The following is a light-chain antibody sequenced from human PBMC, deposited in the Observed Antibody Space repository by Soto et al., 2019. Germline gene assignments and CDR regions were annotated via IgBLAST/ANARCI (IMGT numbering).Light chain of an antibody. CDR1: QSISIW. J-gene: IGKJ1*01. CDR3: QHYNDYSWT. V-gene: IGKV1-5*03. Sequence: DIHMTQSPSTLSASVGDRVTITCRASQSISIWLAWYQQKPGRAPNLLIYGTSSLESGVPSRFSGSGSETEFTLSISSLQPDDFATYYCQHYNDYSWTFGQGTKVEIK. CDR2: GTS.